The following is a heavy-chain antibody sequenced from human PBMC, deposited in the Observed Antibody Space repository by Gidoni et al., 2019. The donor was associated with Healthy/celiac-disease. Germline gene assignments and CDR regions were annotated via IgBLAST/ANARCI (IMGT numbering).Heavy chain of an antibody. CDR1: GGSTSSISYY. V-gene: IGHV4-39*01. Sequence: QLQLQESCPGLVTPSETLSLTCTVSGGSTSSISYYWVWIRQPPGKGLAGIGSIYYSGSTYYNPSLKSRGTIAVDTSKNQFSLKLSSVTAADTAVYYCARHWSELRLDPWGKGTLVTGSS. D-gene: IGHD1-1*01. CDR3: ARHWSELRLDP. J-gene: IGHJ5*02. CDR2: IYYSGST.